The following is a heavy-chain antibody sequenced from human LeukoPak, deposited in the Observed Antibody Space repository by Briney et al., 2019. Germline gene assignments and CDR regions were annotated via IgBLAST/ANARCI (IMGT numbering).Heavy chain of an antibody. D-gene: IGHD4-23*01. CDR3: ARDAGYGGNSDY. J-gene: IGHJ4*02. CDR2: INKDGSDK. CDR1: GFTFNMYW. Sequence: GGSLRLSCAASGFTFNMYWMSWVRQAPGKGMESVAYINKDGSDKYYVDSVRGRFTVSRDNAKNSLYLQMNSLRAEGTAVYYCARDAGYGGNSDYWGQGTLVTVSS. V-gene: IGHV3-7*01.